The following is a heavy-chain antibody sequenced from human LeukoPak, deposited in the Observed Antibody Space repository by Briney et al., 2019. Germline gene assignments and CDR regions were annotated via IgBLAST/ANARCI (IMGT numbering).Heavy chain of an antibody. J-gene: IGHJ4*02. CDR2: IYPYNSET. CDR1: GYTFSDYW. D-gene: IGHD3-9*01. Sequence: GESLKISCRVSGYTFSDYWIGWVRQLTGKGLDWMGIIYPYNSETRYNPSFQGQVTISVDMSISTTYLQWDSLKAPDTAIYYCATSSVRYWGQGTLVTVSS. V-gene: IGHV5-51*01. CDR3: ATSSVRY.